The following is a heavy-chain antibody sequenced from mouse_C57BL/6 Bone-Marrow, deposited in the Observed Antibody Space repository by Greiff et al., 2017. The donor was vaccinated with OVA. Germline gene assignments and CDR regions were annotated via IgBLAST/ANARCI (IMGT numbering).Heavy chain of an antibody. Sequence: EVKLVESGGGLVQSGRSLRLSCATSGFTFSDFYMEWVRQAPGKGLEWIAASRNKANDYTTEYSASVKGRFIVSRDTSQSILYLQMNAMRAEDTAIYYCARDANHGCYWYCDVWGKGTTVTVSS. CDR1: GFTFSDFY. J-gene: IGHJ1*03. CDR2: SRNKANDYTT. CDR3: ARDANHGCYWYCDV. V-gene: IGHV7-1*01.